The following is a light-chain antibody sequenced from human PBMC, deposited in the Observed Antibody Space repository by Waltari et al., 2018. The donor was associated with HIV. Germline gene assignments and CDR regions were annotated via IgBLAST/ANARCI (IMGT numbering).Light chain of an antibody. CDR1: QTVSNTY. CDR3: QQYDRSPQT. Sequence: EVVLTQSPGTLSLSPGERATLSCRASQTVSNTYLAWYQQKPGQAPRLLIYGASSRATGIPDRFSGSGSGTDFTLTISRLEPEDFAVYYCQQYDRSPQTFGQGTKVEIK. J-gene: IGKJ1*01. CDR2: GAS. V-gene: IGKV3-20*01.